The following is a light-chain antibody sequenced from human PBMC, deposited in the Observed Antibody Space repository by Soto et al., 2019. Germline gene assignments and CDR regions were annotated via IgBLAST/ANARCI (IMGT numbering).Light chain of an antibody. V-gene: IGKV1-9*01. CDR1: QGINNY. CDR3: QQYNNWPRT. J-gene: IGKJ1*01. CDR2: ATS. Sequence: DIQLTQSPSFLSSSLGDRVTITFRASQGINNYLAWYQQKPGKAPNLLIYATSTLQSGVPSRFSGSGSGTEFTLTISSLQSEDFAVYYCQQYNNWPRTFGKGPRWIS.